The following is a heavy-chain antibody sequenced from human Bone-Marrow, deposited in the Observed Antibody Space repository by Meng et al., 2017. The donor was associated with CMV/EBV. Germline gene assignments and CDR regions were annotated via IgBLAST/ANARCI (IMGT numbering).Heavy chain of an antibody. D-gene: IGHD3-9*01. V-gene: IGHV3-7*01. CDR3: ARDDYDILTGYGY. CDR2: IKQDGSEK. J-gene: IGHJ4*02. CDR1: GFTFSSSW. Sequence: GGSLRLSCAASGFTFSSSWMSWVRQAPGKGLEWVANIKQDGSEKYYVDSVKGRFTISRDNAKNSLYLQMNSLRAEDTAVYYCARDDYDILTGYGYWGQGKLVTVSS.